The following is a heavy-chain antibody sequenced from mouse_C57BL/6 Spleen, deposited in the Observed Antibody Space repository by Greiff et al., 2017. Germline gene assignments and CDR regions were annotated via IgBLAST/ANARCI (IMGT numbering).Heavy chain of an antibody. CDR2: IWSGGST. CDR3: ASLDSSGYYAMDY. J-gene: IGHJ4*01. D-gene: IGHD3-2*02. V-gene: IGHV2-2*01. Sequence: QVQLQQSGPGLVQPSQSLSITCTVSGFSLTSYGVHWVRQSPGKGLEWLGVIWSGGSTDYNEDFISRLSISKDNSKSQVFFKMNSLQADDTAIYYCASLDSSGYYAMDYWGQGTSVTVSS. CDR1: GFSLTSYG.